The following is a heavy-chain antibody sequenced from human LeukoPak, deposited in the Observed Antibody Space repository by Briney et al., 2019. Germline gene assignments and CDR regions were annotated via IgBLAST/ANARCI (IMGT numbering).Heavy chain of an antibody. CDR1: GFTFSSYA. D-gene: IGHD3-16*01. V-gene: IGHV3-30*04. Sequence: GRSLRLSCAAAGFTFSSYAMHWVRQAPGKGLEWVAVISYDGSNKYYADSVKGRFTISRDDSKNTLYLQMNSLRAEDTAVYYCARDWGYQYYGMDVWGKGTTVTVSS. J-gene: IGHJ6*04. CDR3: ARDWGYQYYGMDV. CDR2: ISYDGSNK.